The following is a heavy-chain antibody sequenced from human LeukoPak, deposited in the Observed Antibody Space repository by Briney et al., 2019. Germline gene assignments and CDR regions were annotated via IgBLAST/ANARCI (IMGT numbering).Heavy chain of an antibody. V-gene: IGHV3-9*01. D-gene: IGHD2-15*01. CDR3: AKARLSYCSGGSCYSAWLDP. J-gene: IGHJ5*02. Sequence: GGTLGLSCAASGFTFEDYAMHWVRQAPGKGLEWGLGISWNRGRIGYAESVKGRLTISSDNAKNSLYLQMNSMRAEDTALYYCAKARLSYCSGGSCYSAWLDPWGEGTLVSVSS. CDR2: ISWNRGRI. CDR1: GFTFEDYA.